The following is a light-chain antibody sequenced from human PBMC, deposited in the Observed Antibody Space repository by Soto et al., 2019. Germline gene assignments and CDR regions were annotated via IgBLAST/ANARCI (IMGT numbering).Light chain of an antibody. CDR3: HQSYSTPT. CDR1: QSISSY. V-gene: IGKV1-39*01. J-gene: IGKJ1*01. Sequence: DIQMTQSPSSLSASLGDRVTITCRASQSISSYLNWYQQKPGKAPKLLIYAASSLQSGVPSRFSGSRSGTDFTLTISSLQPEDFATYYCHQSYSTPTCGKGTNVDIK. CDR2: AAS.